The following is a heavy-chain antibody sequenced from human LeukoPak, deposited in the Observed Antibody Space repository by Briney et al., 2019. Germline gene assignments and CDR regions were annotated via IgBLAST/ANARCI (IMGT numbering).Heavy chain of an antibody. CDR2: ISGSGGST. V-gene: IGHV3-23*01. CDR3: AKDKLAYCSGGSCYYFDY. CDR1: GFTFSSYA. D-gene: IGHD2-15*01. Sequence: GGSLRLSCAASGFTFSSYAMSWVRQAPGKGLEWVPAISGSGGSTYYADSVKGRFTISRDHSKNTLYLQMNSLRAEDTAVYYCAKDKLAYCSGGSCYYFDYWGQGTLVTVSS. J-gene: IGHJ4*02.